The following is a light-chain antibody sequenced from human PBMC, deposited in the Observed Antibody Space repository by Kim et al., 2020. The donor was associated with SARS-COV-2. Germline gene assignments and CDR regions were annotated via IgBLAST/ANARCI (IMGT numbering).Light chain of an antibody. Sequence: ELTHPPSASGTPGQRVTISCSGSSSNIGSNNVVWYQQLPGAAPNLLIYSNNQRPSGVPDRFSGSRSGTSASLAISGLQSGDEADYYCAVWDDSLKQGVFGGGTQLTGL. CDR2: SNN. V-gene: IGLV1-44*01. CDR3: AVWDDSLKQGV. J-gene: IGLJ3*02. CDR1: SSNIGSNN.